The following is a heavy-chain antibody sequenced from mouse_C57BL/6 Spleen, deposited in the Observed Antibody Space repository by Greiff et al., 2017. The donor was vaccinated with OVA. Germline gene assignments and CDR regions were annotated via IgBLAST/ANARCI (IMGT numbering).Heavy chain of an antibody. Sequence: EVHLVESEGGLVQPGSSMKLSCTASGFTFSDYYMAWVRQVPEKGLEWVANINYDGSSTYYLDSLKSRFIISRDNAKNILYLQMSSLKSEDTATYYCARDDGYYLFAYWGQGTLVTVSA. V-gene: IGHV5-16*01. CDR3: ARDDGYYLFAY. CDR2: INYDGSST. CDR1: GFTFSDYY. J-gene: IGHJ3*01. D-gene: IGHD2-3*01.